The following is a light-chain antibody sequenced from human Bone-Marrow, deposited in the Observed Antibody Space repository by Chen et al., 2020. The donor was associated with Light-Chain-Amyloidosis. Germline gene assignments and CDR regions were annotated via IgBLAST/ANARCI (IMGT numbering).Light chain of an antibody. CDR3: QGWDRSSDRLV. Sequence: SYVMTQPSSVSVSPGQTATLACGGNNSGSTSVHCYQQTPGQATLLVVYYDSDLHSGIAERVSGSNSGNTATLTISRVEAGDEADYYCQGWDRSSDRLVFGGGTKLTVL. J-gene: IGLJ3*02. CDR2: YDS. V-gene: IGLV3-21*02. CDR1: NSGSTS.